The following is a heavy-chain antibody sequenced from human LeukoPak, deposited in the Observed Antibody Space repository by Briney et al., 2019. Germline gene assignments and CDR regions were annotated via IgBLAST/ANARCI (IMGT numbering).Heavy chain of an antibody. CDR1: GYTFTGYY. CDR3: ARRVFSGWGYYFDY. Sequence: ASVKVSCKASGYTFTGYYMHWVRQAPGQGLEWMGWINPNSGGTNYAQKFQGRVTMTRDTSISTDYMDLSRLRLGDPAIFYCARRVFSGWGYYFDYWGQGTLVTVSS. D-gene: IGHD6-19*01. CDR2: INPNSGGT. V-gene: IGHV1-2*02. J-gene: IGHJ4*02.